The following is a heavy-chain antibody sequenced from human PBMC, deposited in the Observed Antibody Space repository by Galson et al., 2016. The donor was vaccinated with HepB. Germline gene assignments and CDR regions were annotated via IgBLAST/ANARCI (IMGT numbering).Heavy chain of an antibody. CDR3: AKPNTAGPSSYFDS. Sequence: SLRLSCAASGVTVSNNYMTWVRQAPGKGLEWVSVIYSTGSTKYVDSVKGRFTISRDSSKNTLYLQMNSLRAEDTAVYYCAKPNTAGPSSYFDSWGQGTLVTVSS. J-gene: IGHJ4*02. CDR2: IYSTGST. CDR1: GVTVSNNY. D-gene: IGHD5-18*01. V-gene: IGHV3-53*01.